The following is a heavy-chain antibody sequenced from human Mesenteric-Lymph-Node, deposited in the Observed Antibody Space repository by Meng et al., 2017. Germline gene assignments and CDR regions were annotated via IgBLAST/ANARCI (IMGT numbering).Heavy chain of an antibody. Sequence: ASVKVSCKASGYTFTGYYMHWVRQAPGQGLEWMGWINPNSGGTNYAQKFQGRVTMTRDTSISTAYMELSRLRSEDTAVYYCAKTTVAAGPYFDYWGQGTLVTVSS. CDR2: INPNSGGT. CDR1: GYTFTGYY. J-gene: IGHJ4*02. CDR3: AKTTVAAGPYFDY. D-gene: IGHD4-23*01. V-gene: IGHV1-2*02.